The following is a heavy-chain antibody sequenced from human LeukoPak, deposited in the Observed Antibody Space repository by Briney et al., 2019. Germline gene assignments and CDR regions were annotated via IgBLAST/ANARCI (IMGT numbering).Heavy chain of an antibody. D-gene: IGHD3-10*01. CDR2: IYHSGST. CDR1: GGSISSSNW. CDR3: ARHPITMVRGVIISYGMDV. V-gene: IGHV4-4*02. Sequence: SETLSLTCAVSGGSISSSNWWSWVRQPPGKGLEWIGEIYHSGSTNYNPSLKSRVTISEDKSKNQFSLKLSSVTAADTAVYYCARHPITMVRGVIISYGMDVWGQGTTVAVSS. J-gene: IGHJ6*02.